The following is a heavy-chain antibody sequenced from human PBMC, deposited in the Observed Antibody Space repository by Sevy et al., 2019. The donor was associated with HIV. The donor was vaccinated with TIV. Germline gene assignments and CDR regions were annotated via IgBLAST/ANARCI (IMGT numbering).Heavy chain of an antibody. J-gene: IGHJ4*02. Sequence: SETLSLTCTVSGASISSNTYYWGWIRQPPGKDLDWIGSIYFSGSAYYNPSLKGRVTISVDTSKNQFSLEVRSVTATDTAVYYCAREGPRIAQFDNWGQGTLVTVSS. CDR3: AREGPRIAQFDN. CDR1: GASISSNTYY. CDR2: IYFSGSA. D-gene: IGHD6-13*01. V-gene: IGHV4-39*02.